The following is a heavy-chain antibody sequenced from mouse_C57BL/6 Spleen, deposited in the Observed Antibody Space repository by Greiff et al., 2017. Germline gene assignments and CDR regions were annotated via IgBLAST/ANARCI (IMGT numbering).Heavy chain of an antibody. Sequence: VQLQQSGAELVRPGASVKLSCTASGFNIKDYYMHWVKQRPEQGLEWIGRIDPEDGDTEYAPKFQGKATMTAVTSSNTAYLQLSSLTSEDTAVYYCTAIYYDYPAWFAYWGQGTLVTVSA. V-gene: IGHV14-1*01. CDR3: TAIYYDYPAWFAY. D-gene: IGHD2-4*01. J-gene: IGHJ3*01. CDR1: GFNIKDYY. CDR2: IDPEDGDT.